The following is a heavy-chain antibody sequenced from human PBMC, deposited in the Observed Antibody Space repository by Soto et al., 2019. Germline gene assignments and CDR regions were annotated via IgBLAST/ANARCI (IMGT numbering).Heavy chain of an antibody. CDR1: GYTFTGYY. Sequence: QVQLVQSGAEVKKPGASVKVSCKASGYTFTGYYMHWVRQAPGQGLEWMGWINPNSGGTNYAQKFQGWVTMTRDTSISPAYMELSRLRSDDTAVYYCARDLRTGIAAAGTVDYYYYGMDVWGQGTTVTVSS. J-gene: IGHJ6*02. CDR2: INPNSGGT. V-gene: IGHV1-2*04. CDR3: ARDLRTGIAAAGTVDYYYYGMDV. D-gene: IGHD6-13*01.